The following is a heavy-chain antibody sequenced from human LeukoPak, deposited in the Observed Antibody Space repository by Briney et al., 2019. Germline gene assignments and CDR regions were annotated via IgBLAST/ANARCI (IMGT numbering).Heavy chain of an antibody. J-gene: IGHJ3*02. CDR1: GGSISSYY. CDR2: IYYSGST. D-gene: IGHD3-3*01. V-gene: IGHV4-59*01. Sequence: SETLSLTCTVSGGSISSYYWSWIRQPPGKGLEWIGYIYYSGSTNYNPSLKSRVTISVDTSKNQFSLKLSSVTAADTAVYYCARGYYDFWSGQRHAFDIWGQGTMVTVSS. CDR3: ARGYYDFWSGQRHAFDI.